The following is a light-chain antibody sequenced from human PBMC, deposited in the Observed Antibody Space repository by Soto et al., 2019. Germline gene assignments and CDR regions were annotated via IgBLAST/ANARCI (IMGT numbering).Light chain of an antibody. Sequence: DIQMTQSPSSLSASVGDTVTITCRASQSMATYLNWYQQKPGKAPKVLIYAASTLQSGVPSRFSGSGSGTEFTLTISGLQPDDFATYYCQHYDTYRATFGLGTKVDIK. CDR1: QSMATY. CDR3: QHYDTYRAT. J-gene: IGKJ1*01. CDR2: AAS. V-gene: IGKV1-39*01.